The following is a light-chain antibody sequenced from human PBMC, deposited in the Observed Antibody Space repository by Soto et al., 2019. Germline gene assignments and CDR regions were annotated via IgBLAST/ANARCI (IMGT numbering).Light chain of an antibody. J-gene: IGKJ1*01. Sequence: DIQMTQSPSTLSASVGDRVTITCRASQSISTWLAWYQQEPGKAPKLLIHKASSLQSGVPSRFSGSGSGTDFTLTISSLHPDYFSTYYCQQYNSYSPTFGQGTRVEIK. CDR1: QSISTW. V-gene: IGKV1-5*03. CDR3: QQYNSYSPT. CDR2: KAS.